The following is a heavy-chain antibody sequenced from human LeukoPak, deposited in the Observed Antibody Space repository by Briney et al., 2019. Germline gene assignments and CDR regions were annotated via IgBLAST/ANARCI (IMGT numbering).Heavy chain of an antibody. Sequence: VGSLRLSCAASGFTFSSYAMSWVRQAPGKGLEWVSGISGSGGTTYYADSVKGRFTISRDNSKNTLYLQMNSLRAEDTALYFCAKETASGYGVFDIWGQGTIVTVSS. CDR1: GFTFSSYA. V-gene: IGHV3-23*01. J-gene: IGHJ3*02. D-gene: IGHD3-22*01. CDR3: AKETASGYGVFDI. CDR2: ISGSGGTT.